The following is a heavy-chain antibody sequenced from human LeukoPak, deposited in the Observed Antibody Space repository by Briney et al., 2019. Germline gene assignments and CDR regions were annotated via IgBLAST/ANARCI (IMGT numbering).Heavy chain of an antibody. CDR1: GDSISSYY. CDR2: IYTTGST. CDR3: ARDRLPYSSGWYHAY. D-gene: IGHD6-19*01. V-gene: IGHV4-4*07. J-gene: IGHJ4*02. Sequence: PSETLSLTCTVSGDSISSYYWSWIRQPAGKGLEWIGRIYTTGSTNYNPSLKSRVTMSVDTSKNQFSLKLSSVTAADTAVYYCARDRLPYSSGWYHAYWGQGTLVTVSS.